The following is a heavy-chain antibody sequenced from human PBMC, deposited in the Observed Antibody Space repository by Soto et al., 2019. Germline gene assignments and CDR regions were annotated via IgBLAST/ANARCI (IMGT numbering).Heavy chain of an antibody. CDR2: LRFDGSDI. Sequence: GGSLRFSCVVSEIIFSGYGMHWVRQAPGKGLEWAAVLRFDGSDINYADSVKGRFTISRDNSKNTLYLQMNSLRAEDTAVYYCARDGVGATAFFGYLDYWGQGALVTVSS. J-gene: IGHJ4*02. V-gene: IGHV3-33*01. CDR1: EIIFSGYG. D-gene: IGHD1-26*01. CDR3: ARDGVGATAFFGYLDY.